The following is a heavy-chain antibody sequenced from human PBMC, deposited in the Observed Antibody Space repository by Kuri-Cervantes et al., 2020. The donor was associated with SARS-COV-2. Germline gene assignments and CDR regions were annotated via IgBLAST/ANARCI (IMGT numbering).Heavy chain of an antibody. CDR3: ARDRDNWNYPDY. V-gene: IGHV3-11*04. CDR1: GFNFSDFL. D-gene: IGHD1-7*01. Sequence: GFNFSDFLMDWLPQAPGKGMEWIAYIRGSGNNIFFSASVMGRFTISRDNAENSLYLKMNSLRADDTAVYFCARDRDNWNYPDYWGQGTLVTVSS. CDR2: IRGSGNNI. J-gene: IGHJ4*02.